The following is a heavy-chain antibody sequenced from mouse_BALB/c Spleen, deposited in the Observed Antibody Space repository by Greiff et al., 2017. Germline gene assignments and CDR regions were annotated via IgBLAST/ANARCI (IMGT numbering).Heavy chain of an antibody. Sequence: VQLKQSGAELVKPGASVKLSCTASGFNIKDTYMHWVKQRPEQGLEWIGRIDPANGNTKYDPKFQGKATITADTSSNTAYLQLSSLTSEDTAVYYCARAFITTVPYYAMDYWGQGTSVTVSS. CDR1: GFNIKDTY. V-gene: IGHV14-3*02. D-gene: IGHD1-1*01. J-gene: IGHJ4*01. CDR3: ARAFITTVPYYAMDY. CDR2: IDPANGNT.